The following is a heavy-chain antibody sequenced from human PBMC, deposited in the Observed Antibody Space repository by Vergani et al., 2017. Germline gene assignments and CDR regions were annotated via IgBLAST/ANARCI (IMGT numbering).Heavy chain of an antibody. CDR1: GYSISSGYY. CDR2: IYTSGST. J-gene: IGHJ6*02. CDR3: ARDSSLGPQYYYYGMDV. D-gene: IGHD6-6*01. V-gene: IGHV4-61*02. Sequence: QVQLQESGPGLVKPSETLSLTCAVSGYSISSGYYWGWIRQPAGKGLEWIGRIYTSGSTNYNPSLKSRVTISVDTSKNQFSLKLSSVTAADTAVYYCARDSSLGPQYYYYGMDVWGQGTTVTVSS.